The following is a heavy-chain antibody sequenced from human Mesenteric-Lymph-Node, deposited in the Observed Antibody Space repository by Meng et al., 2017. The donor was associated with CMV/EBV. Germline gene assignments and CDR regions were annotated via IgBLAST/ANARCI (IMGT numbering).Heavy chain of an antibody. CDR2: ISYSGRP. J-gene: IGHJ5*02. CDR3: ARVVPAATPTWFDP. Sequence: SGGSISSGVYYCSLIRQHPGQGLEWIGYISYSGRPYYTPSLTSRVTISVDTSKNQFSLKLSSVTAADTAVYYCARVVPAATPTWFDPWGQGTLVTVSS. CDR1: GGSISSGVYY. D-gene: IGHD2-2*01. V-gene: IGHV4-31*02.